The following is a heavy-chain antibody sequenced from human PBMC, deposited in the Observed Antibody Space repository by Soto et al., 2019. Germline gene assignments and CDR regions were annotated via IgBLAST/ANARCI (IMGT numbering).Heavy chain of an antibody. Sequence: GGSLRLSCAVSGFSFSTYAMHWVRRAPGKGLEFVSVIAYHGSSTFYADSLKGRFTVSRDNSRNTLYLHMNNLRPEDSATYYCVKDRTPNWNYPGLDVWGQGTTVTVSS. CDR2: IAYHGSST. CDR1: GFSFSTYA. J-gene: IGHJ6*02. V-gene: IGHV3-64D*08. D-gene: IGHD2-15*01. CDR3: VKDRTPNWNYPGLDV.